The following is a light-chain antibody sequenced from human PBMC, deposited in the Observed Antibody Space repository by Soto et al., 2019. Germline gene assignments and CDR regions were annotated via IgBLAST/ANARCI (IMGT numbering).Light chain of an antibody. V-gene: IGKV3-15*01. CDR2: GAS. Sequence: ETVMTQSPATLSVSPGERATLSCSASQTVGTNLAWYQQKPGRAPRLLIDGASTRATGIPARFSGSGSGTEFHLTISSLQSEDFAVYYCQQYENWPLTFGPGTKMEI. CDR1: QTVGTN. CDR3: QQYENWPLT. J-gene: IGKJ3*01.